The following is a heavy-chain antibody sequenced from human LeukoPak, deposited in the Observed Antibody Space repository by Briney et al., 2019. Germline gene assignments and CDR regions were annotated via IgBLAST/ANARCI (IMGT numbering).Heavy chain of an antibody. D-gene: IGHD6-6*01. CDR3: ARVYSSSGYFDY. CDR1: GYTFTGYY. J-gene: IGHJ4*02. V-gene: IGHV1-2*02. Sequence: ASVKVSCKASGYTFTGYYMHWVRQAPGQGLEWMGWINPNSGGTNYAQKFQGRVTMTRDTSTSTVYMELSSLRSEDTAVYYCARVYSSSGYFDYWGQGTLVTVSS. CDR2: INPNSGGT.